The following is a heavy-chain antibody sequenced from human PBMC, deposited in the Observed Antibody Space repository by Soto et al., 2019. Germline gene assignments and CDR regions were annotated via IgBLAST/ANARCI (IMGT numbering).Heavy chain of an antibody. V-gene: IGHV5-10-1*01. CDR2: IDPSDSYT. Sequence: PGESLKISCKGSGYSFTSYWISWVRQMPGKGLEWMGRIDPSDSYTNYSPSFQGHVTISADKSISTAYLQWSSLKASDTAMYYCARFIAAPYYYYGMDVWGQGTTVTVSS. J-gene: IGHJ6*02. CDR1: GYSFTSYW. D-gene: IGHD6-6*01. CDR3: ARFIAAPYYYYGMDV.